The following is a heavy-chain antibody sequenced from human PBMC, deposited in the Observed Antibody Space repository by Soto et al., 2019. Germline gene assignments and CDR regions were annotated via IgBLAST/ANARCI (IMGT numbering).Heavy chain of an antibody. CDR2: ISYDGSNK. CDR1: GFTFSSYG. V-gene: IGHV3-30*18. CDR3: AKDRSGFDY. J-gene: IGHJ4*02. D-gene: IGHD3-10*01. Sequence: GGSLRLSCAASGFTFSSYGMHWVRQAPGKGLEWVAVISYDGSNKYYADSVKGRFTISRDNSKNTLYLQMNSLRAEDTAVYYCAKDRSGFDYWGQGTLVTVSS.